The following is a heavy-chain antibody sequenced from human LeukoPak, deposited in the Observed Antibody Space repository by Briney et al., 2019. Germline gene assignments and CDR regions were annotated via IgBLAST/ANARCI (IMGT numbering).Heavy chain of an antibody. CDR2: ISGSGGST. Sequence: PGGSLRLSCAPSGFTFSSYAMSWVRQAPGKGLEWVSAISGSGGSTYYADSVKGRFTISRDNSKNTLYLQMNSLRAEDAAVYYCAKGYCGAGGCQYYFDYWGQGTLVTVSS. D-gene: IGHD2-15*01. V-gene: IGHV3-23*01. CDR1: GFTFSSYA. J-gene: IGHJ4*02. CDR3: AKGYCGAGGCQYYFDY.